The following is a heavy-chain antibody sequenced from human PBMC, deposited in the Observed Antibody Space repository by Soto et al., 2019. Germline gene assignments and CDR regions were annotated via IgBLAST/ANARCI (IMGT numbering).Heavy chain of an antibody. CDR3: ARARGPSSGYYPYWFDP. J-gene: IGHJ5*02. CDR2: IIPIFGTA. CDR1: GGTFSSYA. D-gene: IGHD3-22*01. V-gene: IGHV1-69*12. Sequence: QVQLVQSGAEVEKPGSSVKVSCKASGGTFSSYAISWVRQAPGQGLEWMGEIIPIFGTANYAQKFQGRVTISADESTSTAYMELSSLRSEDTAVYYCARARGPSSGYYPYWFDPWGQGTLVTVSS.